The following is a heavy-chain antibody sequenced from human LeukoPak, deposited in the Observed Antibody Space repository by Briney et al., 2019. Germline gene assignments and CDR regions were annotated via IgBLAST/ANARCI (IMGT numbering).Heavy chain of an antibody. Sequence: GGSLRLSCAASGFTFSSYSMNWVRQAPGKGLEWVSSISSSSSYIYYADSVKGRFTISRDNAKNPLYLQMNSLRAEDTAVYYCASARPKGRGYDDYWGQGTLVTVSS. CDR3: ASARPKGRGYDDY. V-gene: IGHV3-21*01. D-gene: IGHD5-12*01. J-gene: IGHJ4*02. CDR2: ISSSSSYI. CDR1: GFTFSSYS.